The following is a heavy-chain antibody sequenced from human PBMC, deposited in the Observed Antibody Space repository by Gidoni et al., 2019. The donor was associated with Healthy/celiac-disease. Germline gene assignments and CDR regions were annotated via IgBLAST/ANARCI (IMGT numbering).Heavy chain of an antibody. Sequence: QVQLVESGGGVVQPGRSLSLSCAASGFTFSSYGMHWVRQAPGKGLEWVAVIWYDGSNKYYADSVKGRFTISRDNSKNTLYLQMNSLRAEDTAVYYCASGGRGAAYYFDYWGQGTLVTVSS. D-gene: IGHD1-26*01. CDR2: IWYDGSNK. J-gene: IGHJ4*02. CDR1: GFTFSSYG. CDR3: ASGGRGAAYYFDY. V-gene: IGHV3-33*01.